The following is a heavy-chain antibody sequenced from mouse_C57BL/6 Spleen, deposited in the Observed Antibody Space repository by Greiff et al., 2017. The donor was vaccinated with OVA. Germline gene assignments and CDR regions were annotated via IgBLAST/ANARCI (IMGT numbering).Heavy chain of an antibody. Sequence: VQLQQSGPELVKPGASVKISCKASGYAFSSPWMNWVKQRPGKGLEWIGRIYPEDGDANYNGKFKGKATLTEDKSSSTAYMQLSSLTSEDSAVYFCARSDLGYAMDYWGQGTSVTVSS. CDR1: GYAFSSPW. CDR2: IYPEDGDA. J-gene: IGHJ4*01. CDR3: ARSDLGYAMDY. D-gene: IGHD3-3*01. V-gene: IGHV1-82*01.